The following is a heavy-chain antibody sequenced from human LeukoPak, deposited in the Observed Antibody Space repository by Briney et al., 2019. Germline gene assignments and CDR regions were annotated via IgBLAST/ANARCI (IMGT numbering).Heavy chain of an antibody. V-gene: IGHV3-64D*06. CDR2: SSSNGGST. CDR3: VNQISGWVY. D-gene: IGHD6-19*01. J-gene: IGHJ4*02. CDR1: GFTFSTLP. Sequence: PGGSLRVSCSASGFTFSTLPMHWVRQAPGKGLEYVSGSSSNGGSTYYADSAKGRFTISRDNSKNTLYLQMSSLRPEDTAVYYCVNQISGWVYWGQGTLVTVSS.